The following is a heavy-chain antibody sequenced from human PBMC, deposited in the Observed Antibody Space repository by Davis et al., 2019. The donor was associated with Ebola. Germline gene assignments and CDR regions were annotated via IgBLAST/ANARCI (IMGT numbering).Heavy chain of an antibody. J-gene: IGHJ4*02. CDR1: GFTFSDHY. V-gene: IGHV3-72*01. CDR2: TRNKANSYTT. Sequence: GESLKISCAASGFTFSDHYMDWVRQAPGKGLEWVGRTRNKANSYTTEYAASVKGRFTISRDDSKNSLYLQMNSLKTEDTAVYYCGYSSLDYWGQGTLVTVSS. D-gene: IGHD6-13*01. CDR3: GYSSLDY.